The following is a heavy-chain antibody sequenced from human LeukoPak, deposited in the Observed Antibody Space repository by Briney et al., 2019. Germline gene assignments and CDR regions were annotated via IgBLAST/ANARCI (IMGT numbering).Heavy chain of an antibody. V-gene: IGHV3-21*01. D-gene: IGHD5-18*01. Sequence: GGSLRLSCAASGFTFSSYSMNWVRQAPGKGLEWVSSISSSSSYIYYADSVKGRFTISRDNAKNSLYLQMNSLRAEDTAVYYCARVTAMVSVSFDYWGQGTLVTVSS. CDR2: ISSSSSYI. J-gene: IGHJ4*02. CDR1: GFTFSSYS. CDR3: ARVTAMVSVSFDY.